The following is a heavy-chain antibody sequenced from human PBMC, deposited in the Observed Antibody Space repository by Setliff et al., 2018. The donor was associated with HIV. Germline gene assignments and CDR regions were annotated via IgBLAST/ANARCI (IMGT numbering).Heavy chain of an antibody. CDR3: ARGLRAYLGY. Sequence: ASVKVSCKTAEYTSASYVINWVRQAAGQGLEWMGWIDPKSGNTGYAQELQGRVTMTRNTSISTAYMELISLTSDDTAIYFCARGLRAYLGYWGQGTLVTVSS. D-gene: IGHD1-26*01. J-gene: IGHJ4*02. CDR1: EYTSASYV. CDR2: IDPKSGNT. V-gene: IGHV1-8*01.